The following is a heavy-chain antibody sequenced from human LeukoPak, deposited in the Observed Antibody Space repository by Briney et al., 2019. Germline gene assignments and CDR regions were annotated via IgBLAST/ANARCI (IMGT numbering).Heavy chain of an antibody. CDR2: IDHSGGT. J-gene: IGHJ6*03. V-gene: IGHV4-34*01. D-gene: IGHD2-15*01. CDR3: ARMRGGGIGYSDYMDV. CDR1: GGSFSDYF. Sequence: SETLSLTCAVFGGSFSDYFWSWIRQPPGKGLEWIGEIDHSGGTNYNPSLKSRVTISVDTSKKQFPLKVTSVTAADAAVYYCARMRGGGIGYSDYMDVWGKGTTVIVSS.